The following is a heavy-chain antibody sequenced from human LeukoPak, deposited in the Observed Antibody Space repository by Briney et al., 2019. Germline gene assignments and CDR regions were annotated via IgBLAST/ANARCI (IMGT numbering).Heavy chain of an antibody. J-gene: IGHJ4*02. CDR1: GFTFSSYA. D-gene: IGHD6-13*01. CDR3: AKDLERYSSSLDY. Sequence: GGSLRLSCAASGFTFSSYAMSWVRQAPGKGLEWVSAISGSGGSTYYADSVKGWFTISRDNSKNTLYLQMNSLRAEDTAVYYCAKDLERYSSSLDYWGQGTLVTVSS. CDR2: ISGSGGST. V-gene: IGHV3-23*01.